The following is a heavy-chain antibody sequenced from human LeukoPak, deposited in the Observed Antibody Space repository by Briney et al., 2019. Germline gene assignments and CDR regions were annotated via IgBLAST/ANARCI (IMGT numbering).Heavy chain of an antibody. D-gene: IGHD6-19*01. CDR1: GFTFSSYS. Sequence: GGPRLSCAASGFTFSSYSMNWVRQAPGKGLEWVSYISSSSSTIYYADSVKGRFTISRDNAKNSLYLQMNSLRDEDTAVYYCARDQVYSGYDGIAVAGTLHYYYYYGMDVWGQGTTVTVSS. CDR2: ISSSSSTI. J-gene: IGHJ6*02. CDR3: ARDQVYSGYDGIAVAGTLHYYYYYGMDV. V-gene: IGHV3-48*02.